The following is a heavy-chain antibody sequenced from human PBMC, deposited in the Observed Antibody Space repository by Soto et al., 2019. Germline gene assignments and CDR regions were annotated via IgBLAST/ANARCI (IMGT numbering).Heavy chain of an antibody. CDR3: ATLTKPPKYYYDSTLYYFDY. Sequence: LSLTRTVSGGSVSSATYYWSWIRQPPGKGLEWVGYIYYSGSANYNPSLESRVIISVDTSKNQFSLKLGSVTAADTAVYYCATLTKPPKYYYDSTLYYFDYWGQGTLVTVSS. CDR2: IYYSGSA. V-gene: IGHV4-61*01. D-gene: IGHD3-22*01. CDR1: GGSVSSATYY. J-gene: IGHJ4*02.